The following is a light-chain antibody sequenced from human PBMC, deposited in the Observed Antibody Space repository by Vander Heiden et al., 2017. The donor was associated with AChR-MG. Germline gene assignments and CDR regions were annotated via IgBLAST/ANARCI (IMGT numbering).Light chain of an antibody. CDR1: SRDVGGYNY. CDR2: DVS. CDR3: SSFTTSSTRG. Sequence: QSALTQPASVSGSPGQSITISCTGTSRDVGGYNYVSWYQQHPGKAPKLRIYDVSDRPSGVSDRFSGSKSGNTDSLTISGLQAEDEAADYCSSFTTSSTRGFGGGTKL. V-gene: IGLV2-14*03. J-gene: IGLJ3*02.